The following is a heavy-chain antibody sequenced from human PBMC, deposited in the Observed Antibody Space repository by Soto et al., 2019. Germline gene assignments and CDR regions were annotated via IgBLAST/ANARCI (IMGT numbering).Heavy chain of an antibody. J-gene: IGHJ4*02. CDR1: GGSISSYY. CDR2: IYYSGST. Sequence: SETLSLTCTVSGGSISSYYWSWIRQPPGKGLEWIGYIYYSGSTNYNPSLKSRVTISVDTSKNQFSLKLSPVTAADTAVYYCARVGRIAARPSYRTTYYFDYWGQGTLVTVSS. CDR3: ARVGRIAARPSYRTTYYFDY. V-gene: IGHV4-59*01. D-gene: IGHD6-6*01.